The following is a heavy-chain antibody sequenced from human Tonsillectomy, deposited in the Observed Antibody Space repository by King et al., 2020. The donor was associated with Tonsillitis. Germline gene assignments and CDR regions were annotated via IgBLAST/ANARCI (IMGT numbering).Heavy chain of an antibody. CDR1: GFTFSSYG. CDR3: ARRGEPDAFDI. V-gene: IGHV3-33*08. CDR2: IWYDGSNK. J-gene: IGHJ3*02. Sequence: VQLVESGGGVVQPGRSLRLSCAASGFTFSSYGMHWVRQAPGKGLEWVAGIWYDGSNKYYADSVKGRFTISRDNSKNTLYLQMHSLRADDTAVYYCARRGEPDAFDIWGQGTMVTVSS. D-gene: IGHD1-26*01.